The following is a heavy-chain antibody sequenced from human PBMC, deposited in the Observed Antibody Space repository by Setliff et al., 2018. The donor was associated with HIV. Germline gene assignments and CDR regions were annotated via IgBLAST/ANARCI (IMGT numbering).Heavy chain of an antibody. Sequence: PSETLSLTCAVYGGDFNDFYWGWIRQPPGKGLEWIGEIDHSGNTYYNPSLKSRVTISVDTSKNHFSLKLRSVTAADTAVYYCARVNAVRGVSWSNWFDPWGQGTLVTVSS. CDR3: ARVNAVRGVSWSNWFDP. D-gene: IGHD3-10*01. J-gene: IGHJ5*02. CDR2: IDHSGNT. CDR1: GGDFNDFY. V-gene: IGHV4-34*01.